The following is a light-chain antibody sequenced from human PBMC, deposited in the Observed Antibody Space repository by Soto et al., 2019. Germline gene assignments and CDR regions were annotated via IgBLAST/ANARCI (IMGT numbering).Light chain of an antibody. J-gene: IGKJ1*01. CDR3: QQTYGPPRT. Sequence: DIQMTQSPSSLSASVGDRVTITCRASQSISSYLNWYQQKPGKAPKLLIYAASNLQSGVPSRFSGSGSGTDFTLTISSLQPEDFATYYCQQTYGPPRTFGQGTKVEFK. CDR2: AAS. CDR1: QSISSY. V-gene: IGKV1-39*01.